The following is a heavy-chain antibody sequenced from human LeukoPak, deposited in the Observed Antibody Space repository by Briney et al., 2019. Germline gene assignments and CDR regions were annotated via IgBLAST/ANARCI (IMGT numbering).Heavy chain of an antibody. CDR3: ARVEKRVFYDSSGYPFDY. J-gene: IGHJ4*02. Sequence: SETLSLTCTVSGGSISSSSYYWGWIRQPPGKGLEWLGSIYYSGSTYYNPSLKSRVTISVDTSKNQFSLKLSSVTAADTAVYYCARVEKRVFYDSSGYPFDYWGQGTLVTVSS. D-gene: IGHD3-22*01. CDR2: IYYSGST. V-gene: IGHV4-39*07. CDR1: GGSISSSSYY.